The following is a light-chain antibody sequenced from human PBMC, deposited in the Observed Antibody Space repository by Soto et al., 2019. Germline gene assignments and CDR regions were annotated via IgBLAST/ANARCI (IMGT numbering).Light chain of an antibody. J-gene: IGKJ5*01. CDR3: QQSYSTPIT. CDR2: DAS. V-gene: IGKV1-5*01. Sequence: DIQMTQSPSTLSASVGDRVTITCRAGQSMSGWLAWYQQKPGKAPKLLIYDASNLESGVPSRFGGSGSGTDFTLTISSLQPEDFATYYCQQSYSTPITFGQGTRLEIK. CDR1: QSMSGW.